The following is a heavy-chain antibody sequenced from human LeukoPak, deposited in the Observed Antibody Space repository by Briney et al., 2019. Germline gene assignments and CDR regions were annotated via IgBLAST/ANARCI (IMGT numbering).Heavy chain of an antibody. Sequence: SVTVSYMPSVGTFNNYAISWVRQAPGQGLEWMGGIIPIFGTANYAQKFQGRVTITADESTSTAYMELSSLRSEDTAVYYCARGVGAHRDFDYWGEGTLVAVSS. D-gene: IGHD1-26*01. CDR2: IIPIFGTA. CDR3: ARGVGAHRDFDY. J-gene: IGHJ4*02. V-gene: IGHV1-69*01. CDR1: VGTFNNYA.